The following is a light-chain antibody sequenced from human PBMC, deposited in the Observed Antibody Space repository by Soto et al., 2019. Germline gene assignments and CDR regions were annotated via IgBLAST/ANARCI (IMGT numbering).Light chain of an antibody. Sequence: EIVLTQSPGTLSLSPGERATLSCRASQSVSSSCLAWFQQKPGQAPRLLIYGASSRATGIPDRFSGSGSGTDFTLTISRLEPEDFAMYYCQQFGSSPYTFGQGTKLEIK. J-gene: IGKJ2*01. V-gene: IGKV3-20*01. CDR1: QSVSSSC. CDR2: GAS. CDR3: QQFGSSPYT.